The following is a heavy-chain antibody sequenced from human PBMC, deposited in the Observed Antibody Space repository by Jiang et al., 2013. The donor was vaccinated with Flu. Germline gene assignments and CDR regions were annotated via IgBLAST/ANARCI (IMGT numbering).Heavy chain of an antibody. CDR1: GYTFTRNG. CDR2: ISAYKGQT. Sequence: SGAEVKKPGASVKVSCKTSGYTFTRNGITWVRQAPGQGLEWMAWISAYKGQTNYAQKFQGRVTLTTDTSTTTAYMELRSLTSDDTAVYYCARKDDVYNWFDPWGQGTLVVVSS. J-gene: IGHJ5*02. D-gene: IGHD3-16*01. V-gene: IGHV1-18*01. CDR3: ARKDDVYNWFDP.